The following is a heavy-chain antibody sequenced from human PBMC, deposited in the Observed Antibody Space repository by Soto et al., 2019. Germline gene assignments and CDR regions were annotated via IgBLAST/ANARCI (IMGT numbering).Heavy chain of an antibody. CDR2: IDWDDDK. Sequence: SGPTLVNPTQTLTLTCTFSGFSLSTSGMCVSWIRQPPGKALEWLARIDWDDDKYYSTSLKTRLTISKDTSKNQVVLTMTNMDPVDTATYYCARDKDDFWSGHSDYWGQGTLVTVSS. V-gene: IGHV2-70*11. CDR3: ARDKDDFWSGHSDY. D-gene: IGHD3-3*01. CDR1: GFSLSTSGMC. J-gene: IGHJ4*02.